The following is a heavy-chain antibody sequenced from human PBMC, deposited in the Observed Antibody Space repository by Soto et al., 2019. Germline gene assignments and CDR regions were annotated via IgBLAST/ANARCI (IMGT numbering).Heavy chain of an antibody. CDR3: ARSPVVFDS. D-gene: IGHD2-15*01. Sequence: QVQLVQSGAEVKKPGSSVKVSCKASGGTFSSLAISWVRQAPGQGLEWMGGLVPVFGTANYAQKFQDRVTIPADKSTSPSYMELSSLRSEDTAVYYCARSPVVFDSWGQGTLFTVSS. CDR2: LVPVFGTA. V-gene: IGHV1-69*06. J-gene: IGHJ4*02. CDR1: GGTFSSLA.